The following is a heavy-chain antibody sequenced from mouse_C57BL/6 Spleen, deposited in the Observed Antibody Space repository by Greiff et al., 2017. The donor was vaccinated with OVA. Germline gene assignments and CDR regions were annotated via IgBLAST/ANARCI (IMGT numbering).Heavy chain of an antibody. V-gene: IGHV3-6*01. D-gene: IGHD3-2*02. J-gene: IGHJ2*01. Sequence: EVQRVESGPGLVKPSQSLSLTCSVTGYSITSGYYWNWIRQFPGNKLEWMGYISYDGSNNYNPSLKNRISITRDTSKNQFFLKLNSVTTEDTATYYCARKAHYFDYWGQGTTLTVSS. CDR2: ISYDGSN. CDR1: GYSITSGYY. CDR3: ARKAHYFDY.